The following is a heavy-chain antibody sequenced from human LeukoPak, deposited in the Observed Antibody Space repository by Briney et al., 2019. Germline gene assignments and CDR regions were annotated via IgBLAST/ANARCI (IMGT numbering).Heavy chain of an antibody. CDR3: ARHYYDSSAYPFDY. CDR1: GYTFTNYG. J-gene: IGHJ4*02. CDR2: ISAYNGNT. V-gene: IGHV1-18*01. Sequence: ASVKVSCKASGYTFTNYGISCVRRAPGQGLEYMGWISAYNGNTNYAQNLQGRVTMTTETSTSTAYMELRSLRSDDTAVYYCARHYYDSSAYPFDYWGQGTLVTVSS. D-gene: IGHD3-22*01.